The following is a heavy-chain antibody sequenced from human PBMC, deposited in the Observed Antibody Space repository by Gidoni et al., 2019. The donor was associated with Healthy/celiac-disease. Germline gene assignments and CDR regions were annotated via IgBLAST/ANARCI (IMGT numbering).Heavy chain of an antibody. D-gene: IGHD7-27*01. CDR3: ARGRTGASGYYYYGMDV. CDR1: GGSISSNY. V-gene: IGHV4-59*01. CDR2: IYYSGRT. J-gene: IGHJ6*02. Sequence: QVQLQESGPGLVKPSETLSLTCPVPGGSISSNYWTWFRQAPGKGLEWIGYIYYSGRTNYHPSLKSRVTISVDTSKIQFSQKLSSVTAAVTAVYYCARGRTGASGYYYYGMDVWGQGTTVTVSS.